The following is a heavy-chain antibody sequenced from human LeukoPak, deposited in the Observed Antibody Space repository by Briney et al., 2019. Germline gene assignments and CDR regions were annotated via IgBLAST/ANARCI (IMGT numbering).Heavy chain of an antibody. J-gene: IGHJ4*02. CDR2: ISGSGGST. D-gene: IGHD3-10*01. CDR3: AKVGGVTMVRGVPKYFDY. Sequence: TGGSLRLSCAASGFTFSSYGMSWVRQAPGKGLEWVSAISGSGGSTYYADSVKGRFTISRDNSKNTLYLQMDSLRAEDTAVYYCAKVGGVTMVRGVPKYFDYWGQGTLVTVSS. V-gene: IGHV3-23*01. CDR1: GFTFSSYG.